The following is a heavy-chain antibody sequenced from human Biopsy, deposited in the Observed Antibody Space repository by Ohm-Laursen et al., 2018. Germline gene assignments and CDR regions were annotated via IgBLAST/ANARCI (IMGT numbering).Heavy chain of an antibody. D-gene: IGHD1-20*01. CDR2: INPNNDNT. V-gene: IGHV1-46*01. CDR1: GYSFTNYY. Sequence: SVKVSCNASGYSFTNYYLHWVRQAPGQGLQWMGRINPNNDNTVYAQQFQGRVTMTKDTSTSTVYMDLSSLTFDDSAVYYCARGPRGLVAITATAYYFDFWGQGNLVTVSS. CDR3: ARGPRGLVAITATAYYFDF. J-gene: IGHJ4*02.